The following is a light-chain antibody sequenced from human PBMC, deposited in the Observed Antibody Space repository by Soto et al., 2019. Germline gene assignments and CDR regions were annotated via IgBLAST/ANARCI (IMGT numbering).Light chain of an antibody. J-gene: IGKJ2*01. V-gene: IGKV1-9*01. CDR3: PQPRSYPST. CDR2: AAS. Sequence: IQVTQSPSSLSASVGDRVTITCRASQDISSYLAWYQQKPGKAPTLLIYAASTLQSGVPSRFSGSGFGTDFTPPIRSLQAEDFGSYYCPQPRSYPSTFGRGAK. CDR1: QDISSY.